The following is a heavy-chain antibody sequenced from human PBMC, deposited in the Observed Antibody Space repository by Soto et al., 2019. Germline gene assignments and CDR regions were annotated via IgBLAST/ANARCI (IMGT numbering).Heavy chain of an antibody. V-gene: IGHV1-2*04. CDR3: ARDIASGAAAGNIHNWFDP. Sequence: VASVKVSCKASGYTFTGYYMHWVRQAPGQGLEWMGWINPNSGGTNYAQKFQGWVTMTRDTSISTAYMELSRLRSDDTAVYYCARDIASGAAAGNIHNWFDPWGQGTLVTVSS. D-gene: IGHD6-13*01. CDR1: GYTFTGYY. J-gene: IGHJ5*02. CDR2: INPNSGGT.